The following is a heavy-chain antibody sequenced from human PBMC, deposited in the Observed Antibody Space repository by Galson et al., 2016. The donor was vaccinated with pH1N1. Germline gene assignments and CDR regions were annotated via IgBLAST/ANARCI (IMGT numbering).Heavy chain of an antibody. Sequence: SLRLSCAASGFTFHDYTMHWVRQTPGKGLEWVSLVSWDGGSTYYADYVKGRFTVSRDNGKNSLYLQMNSLRSEDTALYYCAKEIQRGSYGMDVWGRGTPGTVSS. J-gene: IGHJ6*02. CDR1: GFTFHDYT. D-gene: IGHD5-18*01. CDR3: AKEIQRGSYGMDV. CDR2: VSWDGGST. V-gene: IGHV3-43*01.